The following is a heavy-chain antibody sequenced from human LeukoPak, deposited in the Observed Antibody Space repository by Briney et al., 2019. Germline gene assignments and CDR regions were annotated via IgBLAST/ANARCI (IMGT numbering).Heavy chain of an antibody. CDR3: ARGGYDILTGYNWFDP. D-gene: IGHD3-9*01. CDR1: GGSISSSSYY. J-gene: IGHJ5*02. V-gene: IGHV4-39*01. Sequence: SETLSLACTVSGGSISSSSYYWGWIRQPPGKGLEWIGSIYYSGSTYYNPSLKSRVTISVDTSKNQFSLKLSSVTAADTAVYYCARGGYDILTGYNWFDPWGQGTLVTVSS. CDR2: IYYSGST.